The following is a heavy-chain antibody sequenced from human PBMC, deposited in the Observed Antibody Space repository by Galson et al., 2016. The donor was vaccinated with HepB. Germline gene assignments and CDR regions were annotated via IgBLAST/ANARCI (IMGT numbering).Heavy chain of an antibody. J-gene: IGHJ4*02. CDR1: GYTFTSYG. V-gene: IGHV1-18*04. Sequence: SVKVSCKASGYTFTSYGISWVRQAPGQGLEWMGWISPYNGNTKYAQKLQGRVTMTTDTSTSTACMELRSLRSDDTAVYYCARLWFGELLAKADWGQGTLVTVSS. CDR2: ISPYNGNT. CDR3: ARLWFGELLAKAD. D-gene: IGHD3-10*01.